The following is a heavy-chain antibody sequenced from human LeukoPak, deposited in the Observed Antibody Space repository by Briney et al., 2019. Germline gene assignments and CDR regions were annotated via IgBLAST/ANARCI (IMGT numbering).Heavy chain of an antibody. J-gene: IGHJ4*02. CDR1: GGSFSGYY. CDR3: ARKSSSALKYFDY. D-gene: IGHD6-6*01. CDR2: INHSGST. V-gene: IGHV4-34*01. Sequence: PSETLSLTCAVYGGSFSGYYWSWIRQPPGKGLEWIGEINHSGSTNYNPSLKSRVTISVDTSKNQFSLKLSSVTAADTAVYYCARKSSSALKYFDYWGQGTLVTVSS.